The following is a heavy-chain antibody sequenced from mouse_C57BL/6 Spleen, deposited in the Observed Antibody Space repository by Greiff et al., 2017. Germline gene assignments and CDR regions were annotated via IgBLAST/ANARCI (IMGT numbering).Heavy chain of an antibody. CDR1: GFSFNTYA. D-gene: IGHD2-3*01. CDR2: IRSKSNNYAT. CDR3: VRHFPDGYYGGDYAMDY. J-gene: IGHJ4*01. V-gene: IGHV10-1*01. Sequence: EVQLVESGGGLVQPKGSLKLSCAASGFSFNTYAMNWVRQAPGKGLEWVARIRSKSNNYATYYADSVKDRFTISRDDSESMLYLQMNNLKTEDTAMYYCVRHFPDGYYGGDYAMDYWGQGTSVTVSS.